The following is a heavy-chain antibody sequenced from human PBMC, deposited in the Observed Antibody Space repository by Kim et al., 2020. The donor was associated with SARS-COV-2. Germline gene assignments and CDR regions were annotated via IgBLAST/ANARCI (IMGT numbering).Heavy chain of an antibody. V-gene: IGHV3-30*07. D-gene: IGHD3-16*01. J-gene: IGHJ6*02. CDR3: ARTRGGGYYYGMDV. Sequence: ADSVKGRFPNSRDNSKNTLYLEMNGLGAEDTAVYYCARTRGGGYYYGMDVWGQGTTVTVSS.